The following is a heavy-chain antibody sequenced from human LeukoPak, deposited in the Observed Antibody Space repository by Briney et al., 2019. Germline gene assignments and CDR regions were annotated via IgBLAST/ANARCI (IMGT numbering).Heavy chain of an antibody. CDR3: ARRPSGFDM. CDR1: GDPICRSTSY. J-gene: IGHJ3*02. Sequence: SETLSLTCTVSGDPICRSTSYWGWIRQPPGKGLEWIGNIYYSGSTSYSPSLKSRVTLSVDTSKNQFSLRLTSVTAADTAVYYCARRPSGFDMWGQGTMVTVSS. CDR2: IYYSGST. V-gene: IGHV4-39*01. D-gene: IGHD3-3*01.